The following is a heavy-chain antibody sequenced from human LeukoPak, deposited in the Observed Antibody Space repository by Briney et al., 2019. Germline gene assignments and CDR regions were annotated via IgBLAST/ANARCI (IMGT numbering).Heavy chain of an antibody. Sequence: PGGSLRLSCATSGFTFSSYGMHWVRQAPGKGLEWVAVIWYDGSNKYYSDSVKGRFTISRDNSQDMLFLQMNSLRVEDTAVYYCAKGHLYISSDYLDYWGQGTLVTVSS. CDR2: IWYDGSNK. CDR1: GFTFSSYG. CDR3: AKGHLYISSDYLDY. D-gene: IGHD6-13*01. J-gene: IGHJ4*02. V-gene: IGHV3-33*06.